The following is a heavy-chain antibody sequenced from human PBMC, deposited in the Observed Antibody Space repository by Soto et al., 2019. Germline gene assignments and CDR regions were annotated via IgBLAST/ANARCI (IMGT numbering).Heavy chain of an antibody. J-gene: IGHJ5*02. CDR1: GYTFTSYD. CDR2: MNPNSGNT. CDR3: ARGQLDRSQRDDWFDP. Sequence: ASVKVSCKASGYTFTSYDINWVRQATGQGLEWMGWMNPNSGNTGYAQKFQGRVTMTRNTSISTAYMELSSLRSEDTAVYYCARGQLDRSQRDDWFDPWGQGTLVTVSS. V-gene: IGHV1-8*01. D-gene: IGHD1-1*01.